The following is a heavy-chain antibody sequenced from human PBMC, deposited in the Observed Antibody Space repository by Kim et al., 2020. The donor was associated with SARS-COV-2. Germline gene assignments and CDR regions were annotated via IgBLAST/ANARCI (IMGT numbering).Heavy chain of an antibody. Sequence: GGSLRLSCAASGFTFSSYSMNWVRQAPGKGLEWVSSISSSSSYIYYADSVKGRFTVSTYNAKNSLYLQMNSLRAEDTAVYYCARGGVPGLRFLEWLHPSDYWGQGTLVTVSS. CDR2: ISSSSSYI. J-gene: IGHJ4*02. D-gene: IGHD3-3*01. V-gene: IGHV3-21*01. CDR1: GFTFSSYS. CDR3: ARGGVPGLRFLEWLHPSDY.